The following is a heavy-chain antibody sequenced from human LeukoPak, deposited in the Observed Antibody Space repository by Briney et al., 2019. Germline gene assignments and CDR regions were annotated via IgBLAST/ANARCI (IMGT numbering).Heavy chain of an antibody. J-gene: IGHJ5*02. CDR3: AKGCQCPSGLSSWFDP. D-gene: IGHD1-14*01. CDR1: GFTFSSYS. Sequence: GGSLRLSCAASGFTFSSYSMNWVRQAPGKGLEWVSSISSSSSYIYYADSVEGRFTISRDIFNNIWYLQMNSLRAEDTAVYYCAKGCQCPSGLSSWFDPRGQGTLVAVSS. CDR2: ISSSSSYI. V-gene: IGHV3-21*04.